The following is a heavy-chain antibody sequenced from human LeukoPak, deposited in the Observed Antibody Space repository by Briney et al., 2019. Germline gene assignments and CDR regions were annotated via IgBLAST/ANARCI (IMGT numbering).Heavy chain of an antibody. CDR1: GYTFTNYY. J-gene: IGHJ4*02. D-gene: IGHD6-19*01. CDR2: INPSGGST. V-gene: IGHV1-46*01. Sequence: ASVKVSCKASGYTFTNYYMHWVRQAPGQGLEWMGIINPSGGSTSYAQKFQGRVTMTRDTSTSTVYMELSSLRSEDTAVYYCARERSSGWQYYWGQGTLVTVSS. CDR3: ARERSSGWQYY.